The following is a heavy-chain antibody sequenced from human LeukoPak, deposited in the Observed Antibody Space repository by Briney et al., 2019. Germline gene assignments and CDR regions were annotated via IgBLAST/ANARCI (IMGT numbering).Heavy chain of an antibody. CDR3: AGSDGMEGHYYYGMDV. CDR1: GYTFTSYY. D-gene: IGHD1-26*01. V-gene: IGHV1-46*01. Sequence: ASVKVSCKASGYTFTSYYMHWVRQAPGQGLEWMGIINPSGGITSYAQKFQGRVTMTSDTSTSTVYMELSSLRSEDTAVYYCAGSDGMEGHYYYGMDVWGQGTTVTVSS. J-gene: IGHJ6*02. CDR2: INPSGGIT.